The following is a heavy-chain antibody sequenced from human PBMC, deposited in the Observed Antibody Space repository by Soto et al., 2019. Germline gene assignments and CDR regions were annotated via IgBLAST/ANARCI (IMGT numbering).Heavy chain of an antibody. J-gene: IGHJ4*02. CDR1: GGSLSGYY. V-gene: IGHV4-34*01. D-gene: IGHD5-12*01. CDR2: IKDGGYT. CDR3: ARGQEGVVATH. Sequence: QVQLQQWGAGLLKPSETLSLNCAVNGGSLSGYYWSWIRQPPGKGLEWIGEIKDGGYTNYSPSLKSRATISSGTSNNQFSLRLNSVPAADTGLYYCARGQEGVVATHWDQGALVTVSS.